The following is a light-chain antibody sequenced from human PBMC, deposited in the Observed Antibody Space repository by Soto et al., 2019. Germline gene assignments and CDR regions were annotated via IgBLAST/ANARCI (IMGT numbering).Light chain of an antibody. CDR1: SSDVGSYNL. V-gene: IGLV2-23*02. CDR3: CSYAGSDSYV. Sequence: QSALTQPASVSGSPGQSITVSCTGTSSDVGSYNLVSWYQQHPGKGPKLIIFEVTKRPSGVSNRFSGSKSGNTASLTISGLQAEDEADYYCCSYAGSDSYVFGTGTKLTVL. J-gene: IGLJ1*01. CDR2: EVT.